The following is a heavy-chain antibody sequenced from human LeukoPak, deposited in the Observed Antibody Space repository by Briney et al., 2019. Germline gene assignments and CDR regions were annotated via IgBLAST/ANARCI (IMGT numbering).Heavy chain of an antibody. V-gene: IGHV3-48*01. CDR1: GFTFSDYA. CDR2: ISSSSSTI. J-gene: IGHJ4*02. D-gene: IGHD6-13*01. CDR3: AKDNKGIAAPGYFDY. Sequence: PGGSLRLSCAASGFTFSDYAMNWVRQAPGKGLEWVSYISSSSSTIYYADSVKGRFTISRDNSKNTLYLQMNSLRAEDTAVYYCAKDNKGIAAPGYFDYWGQGTLVTVSS.